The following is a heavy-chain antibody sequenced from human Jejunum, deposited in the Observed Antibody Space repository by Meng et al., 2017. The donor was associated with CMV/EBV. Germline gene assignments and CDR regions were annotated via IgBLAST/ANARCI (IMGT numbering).Heavy chain of an antibody. D-gene: IGHD2-2*01. CDR2: TYYRSKWSN. Sequence: QVHLQQSGPGLVKPSPTLSLTCAISGDSVSSNNAAWNWIRQSLSRGLEWLGRTYYRSKWSNDYAVSVKSRITVNPDTSKNQFSLQLNSVTPEDTAVYYCARLHCSSTSCYVDCWGQGTLVTVSS. J-gene: IGHJ4*02. V-gene: IGHV6-1*01. CDR3: ARLHCSSTSCYVDC. CDR1: GDSVSSNNAA.